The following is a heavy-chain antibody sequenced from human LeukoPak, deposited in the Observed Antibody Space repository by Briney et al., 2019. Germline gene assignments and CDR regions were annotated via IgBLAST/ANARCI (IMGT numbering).Heavy chain of an antibody. CDR2: ISSNGGST. Sequence: PGGSLRLPCSASGFTFSSYAMHWVRQAPGKGLEYVSAISSNGGSTHYADSVKGRFTISRDNSKNTLYLQMSSLRAEDTAVYYCVKDMGIAVAGFDYWGQGTLVTV. D-gene: IGHD6-19*01. V-gene: IGHV3-64D*06. J-gene: IGHJ4*02. CDR3: VKDMGIAVAGFDY. CDR1: GFTFSSYA.